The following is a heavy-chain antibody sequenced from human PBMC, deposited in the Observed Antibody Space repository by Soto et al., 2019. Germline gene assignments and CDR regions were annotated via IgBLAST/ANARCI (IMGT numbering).Heavy chain of an antibody. Sequence: QLQLQESGPGLVKPAETLSVTCTVSGGPISSSNHYWGWIRQPPGKGLEGIGSINYIGSTYYNPSVQSRVTISVDTSKNQFSLKVKSVTAADTAVYFCARLGDRVNYYYMDVWGKGTTVNVSS. D-gene: IGHD6-13*01. CDR1: GGPISSSNHY. CDR3: ARLGDRVNYYYMDV. J-gene: IGHJ6*03. V-gene: IGHV4-39*01. CDR2: INYIGST.